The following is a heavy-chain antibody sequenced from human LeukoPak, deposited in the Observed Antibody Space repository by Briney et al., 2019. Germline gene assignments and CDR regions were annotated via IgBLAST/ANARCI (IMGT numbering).Heavy chain of an antibody. V-gene: IGHV4-59*01. Sequence: SETLSLTCTVSGGSISSYYWSWIRQPPGKGLEWIGYIYYSGSTNYNPSLKSRVTISVDTSKNQFSLKLSSVTAADTAVYYCARARRNYYGSGSYYPLINFDYWGQGTLVTVSS. CDR1: GGSISSYY. J-gene: IGHJ4*02. CDR2: IYYSGST. D-gene: IGHD3-10*01. CDR3: ARARRNYYGSGSYYPLINFDY.